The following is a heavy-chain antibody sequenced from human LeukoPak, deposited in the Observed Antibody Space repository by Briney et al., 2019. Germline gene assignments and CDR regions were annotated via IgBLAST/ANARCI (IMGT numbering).Heavy chain of an antibody. CDR1: GFTFSSYR. J-gene: IGHJ6*02. CDR2: INSDGSST. CDR3: ARNPGMDV. Sequence: GGSLRLSCAASGFTFSSYRLHWVRQAPGKGLVWVSHINSDGSSTGYADSVKGRLTISRDNAKNTLFLQMNSLRAEDTAVYYCARNPGMDVWGQGTTVTVSS. V-gene: IGHV3-74*01.